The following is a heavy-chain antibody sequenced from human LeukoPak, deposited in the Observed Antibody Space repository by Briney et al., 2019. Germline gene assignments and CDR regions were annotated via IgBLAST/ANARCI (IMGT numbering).Heavy chain of an antibody. CDR2: ISNSGSTI. CDR3: ARDRKIRITMVRGGNYYYYGMDV. Sequence: GGSLRLSCAASGFTFSDYYMTWIRQAPGKGLEWVSYISNSGSTIYYADSVKGRFTISRDNGKNSLYLQMNSLRAEDTAVYYCARDRKIRITMVRGGNYYYYGMDVWGQGTTVTVSS. V-gene: IGHV3-11*01. J-gene: IGHJ6*02. D-gene: IGHD3-10*01. CDR1: GFTFSDYY.